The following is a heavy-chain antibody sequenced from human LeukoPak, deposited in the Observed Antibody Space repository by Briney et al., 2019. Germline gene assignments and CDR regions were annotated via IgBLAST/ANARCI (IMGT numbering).Heavy chain of an antibody. CDR3: ARGRRGPNCSGGSCLLDY. Sequence: GGSLRLPCAASRFTFSSYGMHWVRQAPGKGLEWVAYIQYDGSNEQYADSVKGRFSISRDSSKNILYLQMNSLRAEDTAVYYCARGRRGPNCSGGSCLLDYWGQGTLVTVSS. V-gene: IGHV3-30*02. CDR2: IQYDGSNE. D-gene: IGHD2-15*01. J-gene: IGHJ4*02. CDR1: RFTFSSYG.